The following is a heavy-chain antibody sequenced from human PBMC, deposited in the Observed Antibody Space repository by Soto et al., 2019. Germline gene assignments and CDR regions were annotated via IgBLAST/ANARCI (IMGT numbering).Heavy chain of an antibody. D-gene: IGHD3-16*01. V-gene: IGHV3-74*01. CDR3: ARDRWGLLGGDY. CDR1: GFDFSSYW. Sequence: EVQLVESGGGLVQPGGSLRISCAASGFDFSSYWMHWVRQAPGEGPVWVSRIIYDGGITNYVDSVKGRFTMSGDNDKNTVFLQMNSLRAEDTAVYYCARDRWGLLGGDYWGQGTLVIVSS. J-gene: IGHJ4*02. CDR2: IIYDGGIT.